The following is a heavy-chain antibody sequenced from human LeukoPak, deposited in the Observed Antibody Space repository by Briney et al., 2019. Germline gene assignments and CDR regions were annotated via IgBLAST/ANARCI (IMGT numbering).Heavy chain of an antibody. Sequence: SVQVSCKASGGTFSSYTISWVRQAPGQGLGWMGGIIPIFGTANYAQKFQGRVTITADESTRTAYMELSSMETEDTAVYYCARETRDPIGYCSGGSCWTFDPWGQGTLVTVSS. CDR2: IIPIFGTA. V-gene: IGHV1-69*01. D-gene: IGHD2-15*01. CDR3: ARETRDPIGYCSGGSCWTFDP. CDR1: GGTFSSYT. J-gene: IGHJ5*02.